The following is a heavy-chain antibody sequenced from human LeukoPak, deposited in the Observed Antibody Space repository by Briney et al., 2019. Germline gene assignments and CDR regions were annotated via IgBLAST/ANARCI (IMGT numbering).Heavy chain of an antibody. CDR1: GASMSNSF. D-gene: IGHD2-15*01. J-gene: IGHJ4*02. V-gene: IGHV4-4*07. Sequence: PSETLSLTCTVSGASMSNSFWSWIRQPAGKGLEWIGRIYSSGRTNYNPSLKSRVTLSIDTSNNQFSLKLTSVTAADTALYYCARAPAGGGGTCSFDYWGQGTLVTVSS. CDR2: IYSSGRT. CDR3: ARAPAGGGGTCSFDY.